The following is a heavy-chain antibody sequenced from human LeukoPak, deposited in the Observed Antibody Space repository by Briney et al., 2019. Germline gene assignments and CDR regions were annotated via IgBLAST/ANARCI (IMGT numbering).Heavy chain of an antibody. D-gene: IGHD3-22*01. CDR2: IKSKTDGGTT. CDR1: GFTFSNAW. J-gene: IGHJ4*02. Sequence: GGSLRLSCAASGFTFSNAWMSWVRQAPGKGLESVGRIKSKTDGGTTDYAAPVKGRFTISRDDSKNTLYLQMNSLKTEDTAVYYCTRPPTYYYDSSGYFPHGYWGQGTLVTVSS. CDR3: TRPPTYYYDSSGYFPHGY. V-gene: IGHV3-15*01.